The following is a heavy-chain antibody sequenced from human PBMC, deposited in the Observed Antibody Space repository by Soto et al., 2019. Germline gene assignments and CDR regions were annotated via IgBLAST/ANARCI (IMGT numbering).Heavy chain of an antibody. D-gene: IGHD3-10*01. CDR1: GFTVSNNY. CDR3: PTRAGGGGY. Sequence: EVQLVESGGGLIQPGGSLRLSCAVSGFTVSNNYMSWVRQAPGKGLEGVSVIYSGGYTAYGDSVKGRFTISRDNSKNTPYLQKNGLGAHGTGVFFWPTRAGGGGYWGQGTLVTVSS. CDR2: IYSGGYT. V-gene: IGHV3-53*01. J-gene: IGHJ4*02.